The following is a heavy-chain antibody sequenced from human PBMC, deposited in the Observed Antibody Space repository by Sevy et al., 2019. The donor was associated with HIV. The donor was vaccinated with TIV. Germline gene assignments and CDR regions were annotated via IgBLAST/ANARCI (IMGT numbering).Heavy chain of an antibody. V-gene: IGHV3-48*03. J-gene: IGHJ4*02. CDR1: GFTFSSYE. CDR2: ISNSGTSK. D-gene: IGHD3-22*01. CDR3: ARGTHYYYDSSAFFDY. Sequence: GGSLRLSCAASGFTFSSYEMHWVRQAPGKGLEWVSCISNSGTSKYYADSVKGRFTISRDSPKNSLYLQMNSLRAEDTAVYYCARGTHYYYDSSAFFDYWGQGTLVTVSS.